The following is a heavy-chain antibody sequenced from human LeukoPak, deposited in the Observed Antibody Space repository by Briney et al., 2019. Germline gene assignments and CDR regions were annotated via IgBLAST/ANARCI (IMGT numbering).Heavy chain of an antibody. CDR3: ARGPMITFGGVIAYNWFDP. D-gene: IGHD3-16*02. V-gene: IGHV4-34*01. J-gene: IGHJ5*02. CDR2: INHSGST. CDR1: GGSFSGYY. Sequence: PSETLSLTCAVYGGSFSGYYWSWIRQPPGKGLEWIGEINHSGSTNYNPSLKSRVTISVDTSKNQFSLKLSSVTAADTAVYYCARGPMITFGGVIAYNWFDPWGQGTLVTVSS.